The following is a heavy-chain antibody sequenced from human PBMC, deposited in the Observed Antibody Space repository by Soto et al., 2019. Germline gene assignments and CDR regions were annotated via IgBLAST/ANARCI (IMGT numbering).Heavy chain of an antibody. J-gene: IGHJ4*02. D-gene: IGHD4-17*01. CDR3: AKDPLTVTPYFDY. CDR2: TSSSSSTI. Sequence: SLRLSCAASGFTFSSYSMNWVRQAPGKGLEWVSYTSSSSSTIYYADSVKGRFTISRDNAKNSLYLQMNSLRAEDTAVYYCAKDPLTVTPYFDYWGQGTLVTVSS. CDR1: GFTFSSYS. V-gene: IGHV3-48*01.